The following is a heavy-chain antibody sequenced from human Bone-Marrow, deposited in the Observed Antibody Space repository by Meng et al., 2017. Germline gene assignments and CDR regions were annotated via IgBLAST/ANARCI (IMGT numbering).Heavy chain of an antibody. Sequence: QGKVQEWGAGLLKPSETLALTCAVYGGSFSGYYWSWIRQPPGKGLEWIGEINHSGSTNYNPSLKSRVTISVDTSKNQFSLKLSSVTAADTAVYYCARGVASPIFSTVVTPAFDYWGQGTLVTVSS. CDR2: INHSGST. D-gene: IGHD4-23*01. V-gene: IGHV4-34*01. CDR3: ARGVASPIFSTVVTPAFDY. CDR1: GGSFSGYY. J-gene: IGHJ4*02.